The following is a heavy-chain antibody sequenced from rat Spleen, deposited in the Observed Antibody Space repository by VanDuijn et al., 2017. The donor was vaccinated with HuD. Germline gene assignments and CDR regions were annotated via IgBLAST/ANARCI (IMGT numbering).Heavy chain of an antibody. D-gene: IGHD4-3*01. CDR3: TREVSGRRNFDY. CDR2: ISSGGST. V-gene: IGHV2-6*01. J-gene: IGHJ2*01. Sequence: QVQLEESGPGLVQPSQTLSLTCTVSGFSLTSYTVSWVRQPPGKGLEWIAAISSGGSTYYNSALKSRLSISRDTSKSQVFLKMNSLQTEDTSIYCCTREVSGRRNFDYWGQGVMVTVSS. CDR1: GFSLTSYT.